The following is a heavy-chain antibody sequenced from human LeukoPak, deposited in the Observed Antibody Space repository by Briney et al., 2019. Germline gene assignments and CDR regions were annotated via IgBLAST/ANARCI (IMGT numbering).Heavy chain of an antibody. CDR2: ISRISSYI. CDR3: ARGAQVGVTTSPSYFDY. Sequence: GGSLRLSCAASGFIFRNYSMNWVRQAPGKGLEWVSSISRISSYIYYADSAKGRFTISRDNAKNSLYLQMNSLRAEDTAVYYCARGAQVGVTTSPSYFDYWGQGTLVTVSS. V-gene: IGHV3-21*01. J-gene: IGHJ4*02. D-gene: IGHD1-26*01. CDR1: GFIFRNYS.